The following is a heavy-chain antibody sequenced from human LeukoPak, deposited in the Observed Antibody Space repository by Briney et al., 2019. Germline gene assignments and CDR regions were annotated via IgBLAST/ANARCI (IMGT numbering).Heavy chain of an antibody. Sequence: SETLSLTCTVSGGSISSSSYPWGWIRQPPGKGLEWIGNIYYSGSTFYNPSLKSRVTISLDTSKHQFFLKLTSVTAADTAVYYCEREWDTSSFDPRASGDYWGQGTPVTVSS. V-gene: IGHV4-39*07. D-gene: IGHD3-9*01. J-gene: IGHJ4*02. CDR1: GGSISSSSYP. CDR3: EREWDTSSFDPRASGDY. CDR2: IYYSGST.